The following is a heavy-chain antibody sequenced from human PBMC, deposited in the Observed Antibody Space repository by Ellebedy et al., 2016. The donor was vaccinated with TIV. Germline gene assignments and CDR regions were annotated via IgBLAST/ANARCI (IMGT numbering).Heavy chain of an antibody. CDR1: GGSFSGYY. CDR3: ARVYNWNPTYYFDY. V-gene: IGHV4-34*01. Sequence: SQTLSLTXXVYGGSFSGYYWSWIRQPPWKGLEWIGEINHSGSTNYNPSLKSRVTISVDTSKNQFSLKLSSVTAADTAVYYCARVYNWNPTYYFDYWGQGTLVTVSS. D-gene: IGHD1-20*01. CDR2: INHSGST. J-gene: IGHJ4*02.